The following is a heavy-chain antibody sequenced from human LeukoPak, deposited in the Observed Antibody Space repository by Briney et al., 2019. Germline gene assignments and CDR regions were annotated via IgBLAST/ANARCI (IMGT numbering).Heavy chain of an antibody. J-gene: IGHJ6*02. D-gene: IGHD6-13*01. Sequence: SETLSLTCTVSGGSISSSSYYWGWIRQPPGKGLEWIGSIYHSGSTYYNPSLKSRVTISVDTSKNQFSLKLSSVTAADTAVYYCARDRQQLALDYYYYYGMDVWGQGTTVTVSS. CDR3: ARDRQQLALDYYYYYGMDV. V-gene: IGHV4-39*07. CDR2: IYHSGST. CDR1: GGSISSSSYY.